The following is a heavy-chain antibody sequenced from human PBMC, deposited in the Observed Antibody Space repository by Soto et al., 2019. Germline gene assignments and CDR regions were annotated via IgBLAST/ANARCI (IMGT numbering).Heavy chain of an antibody. CDR2: ISAHNGNT. D-gene: IGHD1-1*01. CDR3: ARGRYGDY. CDR1: GYAFTTYG. V-gene: IGHV1-18*01. Sequence: QVHLVQSGAEVKKPGASVKVSCKGSGYAFTTYGITWVRQAPGQGLEWMGWISAHNGNTNYAQKLQGRVTVTRDTSTSTAYMELRSLRSDVRAVYYCARGRYGDYWGQGALVTVSS. J-gene: IGHJ4*02.